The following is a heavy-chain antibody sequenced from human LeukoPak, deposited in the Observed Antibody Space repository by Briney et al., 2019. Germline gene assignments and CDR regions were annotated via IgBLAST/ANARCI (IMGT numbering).Heavy chain of an antibody. V-gene: IGHV3-7*01. CDR1: PFTFGNYW. CDR3: ARASDGSGRYGMDV. CDR2: IKEDGSEE. J-gene: IGHJ6*02. D-gene: IGHD3-10*01. Sequence: GGSLRLSCAASPFTFGNYWMSWVRQAPGKGLEWVANIKEDGSEEYYVDSVKGRFTISRDNAKNSLYLQMNSLRAEDTAVYYCARASDGSGRYGMDVWGQGTTVTVSS.